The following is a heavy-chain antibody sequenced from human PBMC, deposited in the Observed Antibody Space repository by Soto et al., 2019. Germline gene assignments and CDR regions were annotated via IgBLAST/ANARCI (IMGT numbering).Heavy chain of an antibody. CDR2: VSHDGRNT. J-gene: IGHJ4*02. CDR1: GFTFSDYA. V-gene: IGHV3-30*18. Sequence: VQLEESGGGVVQPGRSLRLSCAASGFTFSDYAMHWVRQAPGKGLEWVAVVSHDGRNTHYADSVKGRFTISRDSSKKKVSLEMTSLRAEDTDVYYCAKGGRQWLVTSDFNYWGQGALVTVSS. D-gene: IGHD6-19*01. CDR3: AKGGRQWLVTSDFNY.